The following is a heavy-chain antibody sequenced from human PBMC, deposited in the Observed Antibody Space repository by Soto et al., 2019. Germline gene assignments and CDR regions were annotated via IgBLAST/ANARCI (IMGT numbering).Heavy chain of an antibody. Sequence: ASVKVSCKASGYTFTSYYMHWVRQAPGQGLEWMGIINASGGSTSYSQKFQGRVTITRDTSTSTAYMELSSLRSEDTAVYYCARVEWLFSFFDYWGQGTLVTVSS. CDR2: INASGGST. J-gene: IGHJ4*02. CDR3: ARVEWLFSFFDY. V-gene: IGHV1-46*01. CDR1: GYTFTSYY. D-gene: IGHD3-3*01.